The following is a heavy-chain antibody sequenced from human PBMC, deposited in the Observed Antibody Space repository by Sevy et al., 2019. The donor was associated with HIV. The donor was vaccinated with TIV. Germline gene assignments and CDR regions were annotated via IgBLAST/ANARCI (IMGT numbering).Heavy chain of an antibody. CDR1: GFTFGDYA. J-gene: IGHJ4*02. CDR3: TRWKGDQCIFDY. D-gene: IGHD1-1*01. CDR2: LRSKASGGAL. Sequence: GGSLRLSCAASGFTFGDYAMNWVRQAPGKGLGWVVFLRSKASGGALHHAPSVQGRFTISRDDSKNIAYLQMSDLKTEDTAVYYCTRWKGDQCIFDYWGQGALVTVSS. V-gene: IGHV3-49*04.